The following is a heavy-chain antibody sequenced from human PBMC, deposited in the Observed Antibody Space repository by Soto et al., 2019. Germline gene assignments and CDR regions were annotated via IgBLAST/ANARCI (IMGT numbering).Heavy chain of an antibody. CDR2: ISGGGGTT. D-gene: IGHD3-22*01. CDR3: AKAPERHITLAVVTHWLDY. Sequence: EVQLFESGGGVAQPGGSLRLSCAASGFTFSSYAMSWVRQAPGKGLEWVSAISGGGGTTYYADSVKGRCTISRDNSKNTLYLEVNSLRDEDTAVYYCAKAPERHITLAVVTHWLDYWGQGTLVTVSS. CDR1: GFTFSSYA. J-gene: IGHJ4*02. V-gene: IGHV3-23*01.